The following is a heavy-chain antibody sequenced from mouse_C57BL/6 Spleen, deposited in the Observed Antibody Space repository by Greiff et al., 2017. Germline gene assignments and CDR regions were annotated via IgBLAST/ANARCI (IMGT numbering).Heavy chain of an antibody. V-gene: IGHV1-80*01. CDR3: AKSLYYAMDY. CDR1: GFNIKDYY. Sequence: QVQLQQSGAELVKPGASVKLSCTASGFNIKDYYMHWVKQRPGKGLEWIGQIYPGDGDTNYNGKFKGKATLTADKSSSTAYMQLSSLTSEDSAVYFCAKSLYYAMDYWGQGTSVTVSS. CDR2: IYPGDGDT. J-gene: IGHJ4*01.